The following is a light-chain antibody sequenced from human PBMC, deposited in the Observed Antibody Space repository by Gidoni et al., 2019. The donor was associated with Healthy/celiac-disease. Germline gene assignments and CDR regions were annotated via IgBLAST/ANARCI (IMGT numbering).Light chain of an antibody. CDR3: QHRKT. V-gene: IGKV3-15*01. J-gene: IGKJ4*01. CDR2: GAS. CDR1: QSVSSN. Sequence: IVMTQSPATLSVSPGERATLSCRASQSVSSNLAWYQQKPGQAPRLLIYGASTRATGIPARFSGSGSGTEFTLTISSLQSEDFAVYYCQHRKTFGGGTKVEIK.